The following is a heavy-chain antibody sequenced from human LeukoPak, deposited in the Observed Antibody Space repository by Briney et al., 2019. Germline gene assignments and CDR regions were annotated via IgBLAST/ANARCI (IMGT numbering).Heavy chain of an antibody. D-gene: IGHD1-1*01. CDR1: GGSISSGGYY. CDR2: IYYSGST. J-gene: IGHJ4*02. CDR3: AREVVQLERSFDY. V-gene: IGHV4-31*03. Sequence: SETLSLTCTVPGGSISSGGYYWSWIRQHPGKGLEWIGYIYYSGSTYYNPSLKSRVTISVDTSKNQFSLKLSSVTAADTAVYYCAREVVQLERSFDYWGQGTLVTVSS.